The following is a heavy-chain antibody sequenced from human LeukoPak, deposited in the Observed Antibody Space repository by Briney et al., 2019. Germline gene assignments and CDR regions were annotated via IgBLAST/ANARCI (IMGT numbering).Heavy chain of an antibody. CDR1: GYTFTSYY. J-gene: IGHJ4*02. D-gene: IGHD3-22*01. V-gene: IGHV1-46*01. CDR3: ARDLVGDGSGYYECYFDY. Sequence: ASVKVSCKASGYTFTSYYMHWVRQAPGQGLEWVGIINPSGGSTSYAQKFQGRVTMTRDTSTSTVYMELSSLRSEDTAVYYCARDLVGDGSGYYECYFDYWGQGTLVTVSS. CDR2: INPSGGST.